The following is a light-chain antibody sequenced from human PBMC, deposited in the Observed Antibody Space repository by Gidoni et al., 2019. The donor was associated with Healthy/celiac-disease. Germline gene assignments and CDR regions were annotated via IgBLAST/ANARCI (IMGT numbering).Light chain of an antibody. CDR1: QGISSY. V-gene: IGKV1-9*01. CDR2: AAS. CDR3: QQLNSYQYT. J-gene: IGKJ2*01. Sequence: DIQLTQSPSFLSASVGDRVTITCRASQGISSYLAWYQQKPGKAPKLLIYAASTLQSGVPSRFSGSGSGTEFTLTISSLQPEDFATYYCQQLNSYQYTFXQXTKLXIK.